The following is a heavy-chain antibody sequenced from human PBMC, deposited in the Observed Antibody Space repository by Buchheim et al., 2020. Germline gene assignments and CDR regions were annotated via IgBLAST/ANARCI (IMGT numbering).Heavy chain of an antibody. J-gene: IGHJ6*02. CDR3: AREGVMTEAPMDV. Sequence: QVQLQESGPGLVKPSGTLSLTCVASGGSISSSNWWSWVRQPPGKGLEWIGEIYHSGSTNYNPSLKSPVTISVTTSKNQFLLKLNSLTAADTAVYYCAREGVMTEAPMDVWGQGTT. V-gene: IGHV4-4*02. CDR1: GGSISSSNW. D-gene: IGHD2-21*02. CDR2: IYHSGST.